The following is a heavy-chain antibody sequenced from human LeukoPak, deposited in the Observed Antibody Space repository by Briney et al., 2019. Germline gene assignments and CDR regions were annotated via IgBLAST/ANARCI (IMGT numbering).Heavy chain of an antibody. V-gene: IGHV3-30*04. CDR1: GFTFSNYA. CDR2: ILHDGSNK. D-gene: IGHD5-24*01. Sequence: GMSLRLSCAASGFTFSNYALHWVRQAPGKGLEWVAVILHDGSNKYADSVKGRFTISRDNSRNTLFLQMNGLRVEDTAVYYCVRDNAYKFDYWGQGTLVTVSS. CDR3: VRDNAYKFDY. J-gene: IGHJ4*02.